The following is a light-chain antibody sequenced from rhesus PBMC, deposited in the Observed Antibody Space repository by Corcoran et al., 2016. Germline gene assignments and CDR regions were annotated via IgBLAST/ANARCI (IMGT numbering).Light chain of an antibody. CDR1: QSLVHSDGNTY. CDR2: KVF. Sequence: DVVMTQSPLSLPITPGPPASISCWSSQSLVHSDGNTYLSWYQQKQGQPPRLLIYKVFNRYSGVPDRFSGSGAGTDFTLKISRVEAEDVGVYYGGQGAHWPPDSFGQGTKVEIK. V-gene: IGKV2-64*01. J-gene: IGKJ2*01. CDR3: GQGAHWPPDS.